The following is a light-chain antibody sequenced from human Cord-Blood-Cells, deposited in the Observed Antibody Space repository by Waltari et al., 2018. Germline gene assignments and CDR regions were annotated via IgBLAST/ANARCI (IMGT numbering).Light chain of an antibody. CDR3: LLSYSGAREV. Sequence: QAVVTQEPSLTVSPGGTVTLTCGSSTGAVTSGHYPYWFQQKPGQAPRTLIYDTSNKHSWTPAGFSGSLLGGKAALTLSGAQPEDEAEYYCLLSYSGAREVFGGGTKLTVL. V-gene: IGLV7-46*01. J-gene: IGLJ2*01. CDR1: TGAVTSGHY. CDR2: DTS.